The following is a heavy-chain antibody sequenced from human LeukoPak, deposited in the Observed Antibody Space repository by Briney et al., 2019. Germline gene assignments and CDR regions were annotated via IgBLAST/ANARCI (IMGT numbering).Heavy chain of an antibody. V-gene: IGHV3-7*01. CDR3: ARTSYYDAGGYFRHFDF. CDR2: IKGDGDEK. CDR1: GFTFSSYW. J-gene: IGHJ4*02. Sequence: GGSLRLSCAASGFTFSSYWMSWVRQAPGKGLEWVANIKGDGDEKNYVDSVKGRFTISRDNAENSLYLQMNSLRAEDTAVYYCARTSYYDAGGYFRHFDFWGQGTLVTVSS. D-gene: IGHD3-22*01.